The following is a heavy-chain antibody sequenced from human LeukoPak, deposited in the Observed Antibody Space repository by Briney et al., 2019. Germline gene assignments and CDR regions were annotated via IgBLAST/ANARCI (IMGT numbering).Heavy chain of an antibody. D-gene: IGHD3-22*01. CDR3: ARDRARSRNYYDSNVGWPFDI. CDR2: MNTNTGRS. J-gene: IGHJ3*02. Sequence: EASVKVSCKASGYTVKSYAMNWVRQAPGQGLEWMGWMNTNTGRSMYAQGFTGRFVFSLDTSVSTAYLQISSLKAEDTAVYYCARDRARSRNYYDSNVGWPFDIWGQGTMVTVSS. V-gene: IGHV7-4-1*02. CDR1: GYTVKSYA.